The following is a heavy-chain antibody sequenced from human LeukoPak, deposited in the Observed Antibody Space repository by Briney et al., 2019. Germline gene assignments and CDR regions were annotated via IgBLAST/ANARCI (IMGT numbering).Heavy chain of an antibody. CDR2: IYYRGST. CDR1: GGSISSYY. D-gene: IGHD3-10*01. Sequence: LETLSLTCTVSGGSISSYYWSWIRQPPGKGLEWIGYIYYRGSTNYNSYLKSRVIISVDTPKNQFSLKLSSVTAADTAVYYCARHGVPGSPNYYGMDVWGQGTTVTVSS. CDR3: ARHGVPGSPNYYGMDV. J-gene: IGHJ6*02. V-gene: IGHV4-59*08.